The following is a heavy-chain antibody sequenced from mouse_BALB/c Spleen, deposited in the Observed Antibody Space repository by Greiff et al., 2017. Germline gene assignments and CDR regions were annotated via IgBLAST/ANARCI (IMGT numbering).Heavy chain of an antibody. CDR1: GFSLTSYG. J-gene: IGHJ3*01. Sequence: VQVVESGPGLVAPSQSLSITCTVSGFSLTSYGVHWVRQPPGKGLEWLGVIWAGGSTNYNSALMSRLSISKDNSKSQVFLKMNSLQTDDTAMYYCARGDYDGWFAYWGQGTLVTVSA. CDR2: IWAGGST. V-gene: IGHV2-9*02. D-gene: IGHD2-4*01. CDR3: ARGDYDGWFAY.